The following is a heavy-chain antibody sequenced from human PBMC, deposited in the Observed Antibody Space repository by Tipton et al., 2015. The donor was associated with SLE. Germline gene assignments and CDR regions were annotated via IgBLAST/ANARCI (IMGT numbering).Heavy chain of an antibody. CDR2: ISSNGGST. CDR3: AKGFGSSYGIGY. Sequence: SLRLSCAASGFTFSSYAMHWVRQAPGKGLEYVSAISSNGGSTYYADSVKGRFTISRDNSKNTLYLQMNSLRAEDTAVYYCAKGFGSSYGIGYWGQGTLVTVSS. D-gene: IGHD6-6*01. J-gene: IGHJ4*02. V-gene: IGHV3-64*02. CDR1: GFTFSSYA.